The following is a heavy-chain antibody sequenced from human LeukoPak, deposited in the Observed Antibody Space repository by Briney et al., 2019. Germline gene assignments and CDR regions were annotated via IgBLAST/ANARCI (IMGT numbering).Heavy chain of an antibody. Sequence: TGGSLRLSCAASGFTSDDYGMSWVRQAPGKGLEWVSCINWNGGSTGYPDSVKGRFTISRDNAKNSLYMQMNSLRAEDTALYYCAREVPRGSYYAFDIWGQGTMVTVSS. V-gene: IGHV3-20*04. J-gene: IGHJ3*02. CDR1: GFTSDDYG. D-gene: IGHD1-26*01. CDR2: INWNGGST. CDR3: AREVPRGSYYAFDI.